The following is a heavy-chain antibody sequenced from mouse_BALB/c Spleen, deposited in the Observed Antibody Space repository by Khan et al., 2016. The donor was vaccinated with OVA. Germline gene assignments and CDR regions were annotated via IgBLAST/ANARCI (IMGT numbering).Heavy chain of an antibody. CDR3: ARGGYGSLAY. CDR2: INPGSGDT. J-gene: IGHJ3*01. V-gene: IGHV1-54*01. Sequence: VQLQQSGAELVRPGTSVKVSCKASGYAFNNYMIEWVKQRPGQGLEWIGVINPGSGDTKYNEQIKGKATLTADKSSNTAYMQLSSLTSNDSAVYFCARGGYGSLAYWGQGTLVTVSA. CDR1: GYAFNNYM. D-gene: IGHD1-1*02.